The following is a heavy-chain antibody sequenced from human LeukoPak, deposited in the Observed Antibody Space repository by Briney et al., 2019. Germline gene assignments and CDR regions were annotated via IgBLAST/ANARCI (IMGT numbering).Heavy chain of an antibody. V-gene: IGHV3-23*01. Sequence: PGGSLRLSCAVSGFTVSSSYMSWVRQAPGKGLEWVSAISADGGDTYYADSVKGRFTISRDNSKNTLDLHMNSLRAEDTAVYYCANWQSGSRVFFDYWGQGTLVTVSS. CDR1: GFTVSSSY. CDR2: ISADGGDT. CDR3: ANWQSGSRVFFDY. J-gene: IGHJ4*02. D-gene: IGHD1-26*01.